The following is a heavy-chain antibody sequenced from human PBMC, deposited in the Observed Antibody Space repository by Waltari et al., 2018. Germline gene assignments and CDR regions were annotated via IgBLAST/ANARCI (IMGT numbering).Heavy chain of an antibody. D-gene: IGHD3-22*01. CDR3: ARGGYYYDTLGDS. CDR1: DDSTRYSSYF. CDR2: VYISGTT. Sequence: LQLQESGPGLVKASETLSLNCTVSDDSTRYSSYFWGWIRQPPGKVLEWSGSVYISGTTYYNPSLKGRVTMSLEASKNQFSLKLKSVTAADTAVYYCARGGYYYDTLGDSWGQGTLVTVSS. V-gene: IGHV4-39*07. J-gene: IGHJ5*01.